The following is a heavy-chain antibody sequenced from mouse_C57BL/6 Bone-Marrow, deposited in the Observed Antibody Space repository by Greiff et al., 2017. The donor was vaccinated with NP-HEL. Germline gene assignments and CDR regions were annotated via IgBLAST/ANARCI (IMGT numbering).Heavy chain of an antibody. V-gene: IGHV2-9*01. J-gene: IGHJ2*01. CDR3: ALIYYDYDGVYFDY. D-gene: IGHD2-4*01. Sequence: VNVVESGEGLVKPGGSLKLSCAASGFTFSSYAMSWVRQPPGKGLEWLGVIWGGGSTNYNSALMSRLSISKDNSKSQVFLKMNSLQTDDTAMYYCALIYYDYDGVYFDYWGQGTTLTVSS. CDR2: IWGGGST. CDR1: GFTFSSYA.